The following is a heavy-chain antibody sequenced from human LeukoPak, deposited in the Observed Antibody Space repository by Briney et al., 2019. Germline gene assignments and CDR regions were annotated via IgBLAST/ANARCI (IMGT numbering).Heavy chain of an antibody. CDR3: ARVGYYWSNDY. CDR1: GGSFRGYY. V-gene: IGHV4-34*01. J-gene: IGHJ4*02. CDR2: INHSGST. D-gene: IGHD3-3*01. Sequence: PLETPSLTCAVYGGSFRGYYWSWIRQPPGKGLEWIGEINHSGSTNYNPSLKSRVTISVDTSKNQFSLKLSSVTAADTAVYYCARVGYYWSNDYWGQGTLVTVSS.